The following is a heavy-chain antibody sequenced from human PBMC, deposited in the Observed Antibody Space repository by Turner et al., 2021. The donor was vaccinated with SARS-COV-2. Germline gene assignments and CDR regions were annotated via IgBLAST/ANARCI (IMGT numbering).Heavy chain of an antibody. V-gene: IGHV3-30*18. CDR1: GFTFSTYG. Sequence: QVKRVESGGGVVQPGRALRPTCEASGFTFSTYGMHWVRQAPGKGLEWVALISYDGSNKYYADSVKGRFTISRDNSKNTLYLQMNSLRAEDTAVYYCAKIYGGSYFAAFDYWGQGTLVTVSS. J-gene: IGHJ4*02. D-gene: IGHD1-26*01. CDR3: AKIYGGSYFAAFDY. CDR2: ISYDGSNK.